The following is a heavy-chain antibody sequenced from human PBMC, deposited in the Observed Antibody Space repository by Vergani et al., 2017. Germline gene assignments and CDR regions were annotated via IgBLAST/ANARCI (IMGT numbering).Heavy chain of an antibody. Sequence: EVQLLESRGDLVQPGGSLRLSCAASGFTFNHYAMNWIRQAPGKGLEWVSGISGSGGSTYYAGSVKGRFTISRDSSKNTLYLQMNSLSAGDTAVYYCAKANPRNSGYDYRDYDHAMDVWGQGTTVTVSS. J-gene: IGHJ6*02. CDR2: ISGSGGST. V-gene: IGHV3-23*01. CDR1: GFTFNHYA. CDR3: AKANPRNSGYDYRDYDHAMDV. D-gene: IGHD5-12*01.